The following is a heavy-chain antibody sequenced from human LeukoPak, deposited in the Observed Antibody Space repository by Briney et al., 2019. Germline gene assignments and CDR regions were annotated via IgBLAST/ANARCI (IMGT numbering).Heavy chain of an antibody. D-gene: IGHD3-10*01. CDR2: ILPILGIA. CDR3: ARETPDYYGSGSYYSVFDY. Sequence: ASVKVSCKASGGTFSSYAISWVRQAPGQGLEWMGRILPILGIANYAQKFQGRVTITADKSTSTAYMELSSLRSEDTAVYYCARETPDYYGSGSYYSVFDYWGQGTLVTVSS. J-gene: IGHJ4*02. CDR1: GGTFSSYA. V-gene: IGHV1-69*04.